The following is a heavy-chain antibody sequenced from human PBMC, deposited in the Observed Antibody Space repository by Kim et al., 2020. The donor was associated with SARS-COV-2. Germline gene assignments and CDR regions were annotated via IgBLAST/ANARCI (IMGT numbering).Heavy chain of an antibody. V-gene: IGHV3-30*01. J-gene: IGHJ4*02. CDR3: ARSEGATTQPAY. D-gene: IGHD1-26*01. CDR2: ISYDGTEI. CDR1: GFTFSSYA. Sequence: GGSLRLSCAASGFTFSSYAMHWVRQAPSKGPEWVTFISYDGTEIYYADSVKGRFTISRDNYKNTLYLQMNNMRAEDTALYYCARSEGATTQPAYWGQGTLVTVSS.